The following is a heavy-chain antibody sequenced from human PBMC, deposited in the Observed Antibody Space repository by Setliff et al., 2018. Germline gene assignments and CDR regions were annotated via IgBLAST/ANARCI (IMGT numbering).Heavy chain of an antibody. J-gene: IGHJ3*01. CDR3: AISTLSICSGGSCPNAFDV. D-gene: IGHD2-15*01. CDR2: ISGYSGNT. CDR1: GYALTDSV. V-gene: IGHV1-18*01. Sequence: ASVKVSCKTSGYALTDSVVSWVRQAPGQGLEWVGWISGYSGNTYYAQRLQGRVTLTTDTSTNTAYLELRSLRPDDTAVYYCAISTLSICSGGSCPNAFDVWGQGTMVTVSS.